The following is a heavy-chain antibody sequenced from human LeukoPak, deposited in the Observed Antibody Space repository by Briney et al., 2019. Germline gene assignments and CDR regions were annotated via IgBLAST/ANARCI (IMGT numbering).Heavy chain of an antibody. CDR3: ARGPEEDAFDI. V-gene: IGHV4-61*02. Sequence: SETLSLTCAVSGGSINSGSYYWSWVRQPAGKGLEWIGRIFTSGTTNYNPSLKSRVTISVDTSKNQFSLKLSSVTAADTAVYYCARGPEEDAFDIWGQGTMVTVSS. J-gene: IGHJ3*02. CDR2: IFTSGTT. CDR1: GGSINSGSYY.